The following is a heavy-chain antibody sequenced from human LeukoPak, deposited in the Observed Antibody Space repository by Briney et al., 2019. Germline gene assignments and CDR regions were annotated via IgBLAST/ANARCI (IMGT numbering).Heavy chain of an antibody. CDR2: IYYSGST. CDR3: ARAYYVDYGDFYFDY. CDR1: GGSISSSSYY. J-gene: IGHJ4*02. D-gene: IGHD4-17*01. V-gene: IGHV4-39*07. Sequence: SETLSLTCTVSGGSISSSSYYWGWIRQPPGKGLEWIGSIYYSGSTYYNPSLKSRVTISVDTSKNQFSLKLGSVTAADTAVYYCARAYYVDYGDFYFDYWGQGTLVTVSS.